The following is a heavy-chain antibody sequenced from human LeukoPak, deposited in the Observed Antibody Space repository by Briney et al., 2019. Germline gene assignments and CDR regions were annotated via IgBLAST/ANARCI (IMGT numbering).Heavy chain of an antibody. CDR2: ISWNSGSI. D-gene: IGHD2-21*02. V-gene: IGHV3-9*01. J-gene: IGHJ4*02. CDR1: GFTFDDYA. Sequence: GRSLRLSCAASGFTFDDYAMHWVRQAPGKGLEWVSGISWNSGSIGYADSVKGRFTISRDNAKNSLYLQMNSLRAGDTALYYCAKAQGDSSFDYWGQGTLVTVSS. CDR3: AKAQGDSSFDY.